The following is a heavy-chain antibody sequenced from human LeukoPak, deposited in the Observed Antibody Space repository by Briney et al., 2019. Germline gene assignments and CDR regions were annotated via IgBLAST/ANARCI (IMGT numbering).Heavy chain of an antibody. CDR1: GGSISSYY. CDR3: ARSDYEEAFDI. D-gene: IGHD4-17*01. CDR2: IYYSGST. Sequence: PSETLSLTCTVSGGSISSYYWSWIRQPPGKGLEWIGYIYYSGSTNYNPSLKSRVTISVDTSKNQFSLKLSSVTAADTAVYYCARSDYEEAFDIWGQGTMVTVSS. J-gene: IGHJ3*02. V-gene: IGHV4-59*01.